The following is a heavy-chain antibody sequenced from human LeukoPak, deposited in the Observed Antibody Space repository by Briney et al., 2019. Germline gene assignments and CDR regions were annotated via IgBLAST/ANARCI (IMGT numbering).Heavy chain of an antibody. CDR1: GFTFSSYA. Sequence: PGGSLRLSCAASGFTFSSYAMHWVRQAPGKGLERVAVISYDGSNKYYADSVKGRFTISRDNSKNTLYLQMNSLRAEDTAVYYCARVEMATISVGYFDYWGQGTLVTVSS. V-gene: IGHV3-30-3*01. CDR2: ISYDGSNK. D-gene: IGHD5-24*01. CDR3: ARVEMATISVGYFDY. J-gene: IGHJ4*02.